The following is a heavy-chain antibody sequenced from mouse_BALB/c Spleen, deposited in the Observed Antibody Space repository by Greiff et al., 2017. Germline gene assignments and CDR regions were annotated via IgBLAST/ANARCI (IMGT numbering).Heavy chain of an antibody. CDR3: TRGGVRRAMDY. CDR1: GFTFSSYT. CDR2: ISSGGSYT. V-gene: IGHV5-6-4*01. J-gene: IGHJ4*01. D-gene: IGHD2-14*01. Sequence: DVMLVESGGGLVKPGGSLKLSCAASGFTFSSYTMSWVRQTPEKRLEWVATISSGGSYTYYPDSVKGRFTISRDNAKNTLYLQMSSLKSEDTAMYYCTRGGVRRAMDYWGQGTSVTVSS.